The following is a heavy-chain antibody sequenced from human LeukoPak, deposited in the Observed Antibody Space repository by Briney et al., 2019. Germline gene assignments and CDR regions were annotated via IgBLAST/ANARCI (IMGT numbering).Heavy chain of an antibody. CDR1: GFTFSSYE. J-gene: IGHJ4*02. Sequence: PGGSLRLSCAASGFTFSSYEMNWVRQAPGKGLEWVSYISSSGSTIYDADSVKGRFTISRDNAKNSLYLQMNSLRAEDTAVYYCARRRDGYNQYYFDYWGQGTLVTVSS. V-gene: IGHV3-48*03. CDR3: ARRRDGYNQYYFDY. D-gene: IGHD5-24*01. CDR2: ISSSGSTI.